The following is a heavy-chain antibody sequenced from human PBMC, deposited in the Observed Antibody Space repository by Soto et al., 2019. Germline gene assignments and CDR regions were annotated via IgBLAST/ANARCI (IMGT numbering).Heavy chain of an antibody. Sequence: PGGSLRLSCAASGFTFSSYSMNWVRQAPGKGLEWVSYISSSSSTIYYADSVKGRFTISRDNAKNSLYLQMNSLRAEDTAVYYCARDVWMVRGWGFDPWGQGTLVTVSS. CDR2: ISSSSSTI. D-gene: IGHD3-10*01. V-gene: IGHV3-48*01. J-gene: IGHJ5*02. CDR1: GFTFSSYS. CDR3: ARDVWMVRGWGFDP.